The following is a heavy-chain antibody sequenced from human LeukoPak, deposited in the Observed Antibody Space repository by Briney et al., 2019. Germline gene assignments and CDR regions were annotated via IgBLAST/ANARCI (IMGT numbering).Heavy chain of an antibody. D-gene: IGHD2-15*01. CDR1: GFTFNIYP. V-gene: IGHV3-23*01. CDR3: AKSRVVDRRGYFDY. Sequence: GDSLRLSCVASGFTFNIYPMTWVRQSPEKGLEWVSTIGTGGDTYYADSVKGRFTISTDNSKNTLYLQMHSLGAEDTAVYYCAKSRVVDRRGYFDYWGQGTLATVSS. J-gene: IGHJ4*02. CDR2: IGTGGDT.